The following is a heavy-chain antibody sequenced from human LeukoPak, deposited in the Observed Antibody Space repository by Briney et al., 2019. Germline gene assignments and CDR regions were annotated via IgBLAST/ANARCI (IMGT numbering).Heavy chain of an antibody. D-gene: IGHD3-9*01. Sequence: SETLSLTCTVSGGSISSSSYYWGWIRQPPGKGLEWIGSIYYSGSTYYNPSLKSRVTMSVDTSKNQFSLKLSSVTAADTAVYYCARGRGYDILTGYSLPFDYWGQGTLVTVSS. J-gene: IGHJ4*02. CDR3: ARGRGYDILTGYSLPFDY. CDR1: GGSISSSSYY. V-gene: IGHV4-39*07. CDR2: IYYSGST.